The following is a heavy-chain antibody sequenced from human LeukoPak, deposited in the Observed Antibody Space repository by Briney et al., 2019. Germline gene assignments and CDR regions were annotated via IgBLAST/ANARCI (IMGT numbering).Heavy chain of an antibody. D-gene: IGHD2-15*01. CDR1: GYSINNYW. CDR3: ARQEYCSGGSCYTWFDP. J-gene: IGHJ5*02. CDR2: IYPADSDI. V-gene: IGHV5-51*01. Sequence: GESLKISCKGSGYSINNYWIGWARQMPGKGLEWMGIIYPADSDIRYSPSFQGQVTISADKSISTAYLQWSSLKASDTAMYYCARQEYCSGGSCYTWFDPWGQGTLVTVSS.